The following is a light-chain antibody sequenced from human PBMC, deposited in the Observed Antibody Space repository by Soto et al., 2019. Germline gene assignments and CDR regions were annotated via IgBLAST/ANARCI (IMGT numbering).Light chain of an antibody. CDR1: QSVSSN. CDR3: QQYNDWPYT. Sequence: EIVMTQSPATLSVSPGEGATLSCRASQSVSSNLIWYQQKPGQAPRLLIHGASTRATGIPASFSGSGSGTEFTLTISSLQSEDFAVYYCQQYNDWPYTFGQGTKLEIK. V-gene: IGKV3-15*01. J-gene: IGKJ2*01. CDR2: GAS.